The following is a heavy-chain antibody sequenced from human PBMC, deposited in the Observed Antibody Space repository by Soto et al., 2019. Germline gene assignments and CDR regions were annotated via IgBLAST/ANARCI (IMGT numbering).Heavy chain of an antibody. D-gene: IGHD6-19*01. CDR1: GFTFSSYW. Sequence: QPGGSLRLSCVASGFTFSSYWMSWVRQAPGKGLEWVANIKQDGSEKYYVDSVKGRFTISRDNAKNSLYLQMNSLRAEDTAVYYCARLPVMAVEDYWGQGTLVTVSS. V-gene: IGHV3-7*03. CDR2: IKQDGSEK. J-gene: IGHJ4*02. CDR3: ARLPVMAVEDY.